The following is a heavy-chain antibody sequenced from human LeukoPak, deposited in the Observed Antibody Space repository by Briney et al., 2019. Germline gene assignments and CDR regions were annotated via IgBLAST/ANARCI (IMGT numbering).Heavy chain of an antibody. CDR3: ARLSSGVVENLFDY. J-gene: IGHJ4*02. CDR2: IYYSGST. Sequence: SQTLSLTCTVSGGSISSCGYYWSWIRQHPGKGLEWIAYIYYSGSTFYNPSLKSRVAMSVDTSKNQFSLKLSSVTAADTAVYYCARLSSGVVENLFDYWGQGTLVTVSS. CDR1: GGSISSCGYY. V-gene: IGHV4-31*03. D-gene: IGHD3-3*01.